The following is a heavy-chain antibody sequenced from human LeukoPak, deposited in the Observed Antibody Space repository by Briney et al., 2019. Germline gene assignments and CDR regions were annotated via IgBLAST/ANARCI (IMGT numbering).Heavy chain of an antibody. D-gene: IGHD6-19*01. CDR1: GASFSGYY. J-gene: IGHJ4*02. V-gene: IGHV4-34*01. CDR3: ARRRAGGYSSGWYY. CDR2: INHRGST. Sequence: SETLSLTCAVYGASFSGYYWSWIRQPPGKGLEWIGEINHRGSTNYNPSLKSGVTISVDTSKNQFSLKLSSVTAADTAVYYCARRRAGGYSSGWYYWGQGTLVTVSS.